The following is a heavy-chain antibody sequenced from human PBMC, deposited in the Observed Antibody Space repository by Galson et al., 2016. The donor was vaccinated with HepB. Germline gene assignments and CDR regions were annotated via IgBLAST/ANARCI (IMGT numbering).Heavy chain of an antibody. CDR1: GFTFSSYA. CDR3: AKVIQLWGFYYFDY. CDR2: ISGSGGST. J-gene: IGHJ4*02. Sequence: SLRLSCAASGFTFSSYAMSWVRQAPGKGLEWVSAISGSGGSTYYADSVRGRFTISRDNSKNTLYLQMNSLRAEDTAVDYCAKVIQLWGFYYFDYWGQGTLVTVSS. V-gene: IGHV3-23*01. D-gene: IGHD5-18*01.